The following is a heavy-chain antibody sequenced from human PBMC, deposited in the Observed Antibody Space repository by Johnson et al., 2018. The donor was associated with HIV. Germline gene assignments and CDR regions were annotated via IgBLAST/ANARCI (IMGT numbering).Heavy chain of an antibody. CDR3: AKDVVAVAGNDAFDS. V-gene: IGHV3-23*04. CDR1: GFTVSSNY. D-gene: IGHD6-19*01. J-gene: IGHJ3*02. Sequence: VQLVESGGGLVQPGGSLRLSCAASGFTVSSNYMSWVRQAPGKGLEWVSAISGSGGRTYYADSVKGRFTTSRDNSKNTLYLQMNSLRAEDTAVYYCAKDVVAVAGNDAFDSWGQGTMVTVSS. CDR2: ISGSGGRT.